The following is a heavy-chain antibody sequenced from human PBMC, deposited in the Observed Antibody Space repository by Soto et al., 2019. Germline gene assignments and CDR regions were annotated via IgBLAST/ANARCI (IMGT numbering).Heavy chain of an antibody. CDR3: ATYGILTGYYRSYWYFDL. D-gene: IGHD3-9*01. CDR2: IYYSGST. J-gene: IGHJ2*01. V-gene: IGHV4-39*01. Sequence: SETLSLTCTVSGGSISSSSYYWGWIRQPPGKGLEWIGSIYYSGSTYYNPSLKSRVTISVDTSTNQFSLKLSSVTAADTAVYYCATYGILTGYYRSYWYFDLWGRGTLVT. CDR1: GGSISSSSYY.